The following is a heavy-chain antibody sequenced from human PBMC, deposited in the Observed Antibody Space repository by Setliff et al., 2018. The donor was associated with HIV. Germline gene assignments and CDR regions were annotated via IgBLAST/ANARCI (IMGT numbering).Heavy chain of an antibody. J-gene: IGHJ4*02. V-gene: IGHV4-38-2*02. CDR2: IYHSGNT. CDR1: GYSISSGYY. Sequence: SETLSLTCAVFGYSISSGYYWGWIRQPPGKGLEWIGSIYHSGNTYYNPSLKSRVTISVDTYKNQFSLQLSSVTAADTAVYYCAREVGAVAGTFDYWGQGTLVTVSS. D-gene: IGHD6-19*01. CDR3: AREVGAVAGTFDY.